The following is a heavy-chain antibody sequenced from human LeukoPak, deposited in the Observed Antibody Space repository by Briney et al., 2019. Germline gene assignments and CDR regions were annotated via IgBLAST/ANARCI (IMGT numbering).Heavy chain of an antibody. CDR2: INPNSGGT. D-gene: IGHD6-13*01. V-gene: IGHV1-2*02. J-gene: IGHJ4*02. CDR1: GYTFTGYY. Sequence: ASVTVSCKASGYTFTGYYMHWVRQAPGQGLEWMGWINPNSGGTNYAQKFQGRVTMTRDTSISTAYMELSRLRSDDTAVYYCARDIVYSRENPDPNTDYWGQGTLVTVSS. CDR3: ARDIVYSRENPDPNTDY.